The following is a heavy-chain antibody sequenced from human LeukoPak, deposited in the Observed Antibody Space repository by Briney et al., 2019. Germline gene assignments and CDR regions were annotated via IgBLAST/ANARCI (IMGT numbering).Heavy chain of an antibody. Sequence: SETLSLTCTVSGGSISSSSYYWGWIRQPPGKGLEWIGYIYYSGSTYYNPSLKSRVTISVDTSKNQFSLKLSSVTAADTAVYYCARGRGTTVTPYYYYGMDVWGQGTTVTVSS. CDR1: GGSISSSSYY. V-gene: IGHV4-31*03. CDR3: ARGRGTTVTPYYYYGMDV. CDR2: IYYSGST. J-gene: IGHJ6*02. D-gene: IGHD4-17*01.